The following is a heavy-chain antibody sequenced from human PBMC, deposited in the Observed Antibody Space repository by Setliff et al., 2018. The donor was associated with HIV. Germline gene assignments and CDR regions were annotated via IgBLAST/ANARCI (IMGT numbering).Heavy chain of an antibody. CDR1: GFTFTDYS. J-gene: IGHJ4*02. CDR3: ATDNREGVGTPYYFDY. CDR2: INAGTGNI. Sequence: ASVKVSCKASGFTFTDYSIHWVRQAPGQRLEWMGWINAGTGNIRHPQRFQDTSTDTAYMELTSLRSDDTAMYYCATDNREGVGTPYYFDYWGQGTQVTVSS. V-gene: IGHV1-3*01. D-gene: IGHD1-26*01.